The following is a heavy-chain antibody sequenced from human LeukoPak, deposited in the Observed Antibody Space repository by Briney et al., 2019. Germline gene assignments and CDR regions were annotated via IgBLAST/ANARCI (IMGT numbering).Heavy chain of an antibody. CDR1: GGSISSSSYY. CDR3: ARDNLWFGDGNWFDP. J-gene: IGHJ5*02. V-gene: IGHV4-39*07. D-gene: IGHD3-10*01. CDR2: IYYSGST. Sequence: PSETLSLTCTVSGGSISSSSYYWGWIRQPPGKGLEWIGSIYYSGSTYYNPSLKSRVTMSVDTSKNQFSLKLSSVTAADTAVYYCARDNLWFGDGNWFDPWGQGTLVTVSS.